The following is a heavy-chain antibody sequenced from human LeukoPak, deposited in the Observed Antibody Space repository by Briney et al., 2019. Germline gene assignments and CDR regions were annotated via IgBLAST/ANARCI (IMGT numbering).Heavy chain of an antibody. V-gene: IGHV1-24*01. CDR2: FDPEDGKT. CDR1: GYTLTELS. CDR3: ATGYLVTAGLMDV. Sequence: ASVKVSCKVSGYTLTELSMFWVRQAPGKGLEWMGSFDPEDGKTVYAQKFQGRVTMTEDTSTDTAYMELSSLRSEDTAVYYCATGYLVTAGLMDVWGQGTTVTVSS. J-gene: IGHJ6*02. D-gene: IGHD6-13*01.